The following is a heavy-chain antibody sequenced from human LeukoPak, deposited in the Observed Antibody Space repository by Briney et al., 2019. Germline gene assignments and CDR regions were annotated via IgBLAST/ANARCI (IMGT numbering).Heavy chain of an antibody. CDR3: ARDGRGVVVI. CDR1: GGSISSGSYY. Sequence: TLSLTCTVSGGSISSGSYYWSWIRQPAGKGLEWIGRIYTSGSTNYNPSLKSRVTISVDTSKNQFSLKLSSVTAADTAVYYCARDGRGVVVIWGQGTLVTVSS. J-gene: IGHJ4*02. CDR2: IYTSGST. D-gene: IGHD3-22*01. V-gene: IGHV4-61*02.